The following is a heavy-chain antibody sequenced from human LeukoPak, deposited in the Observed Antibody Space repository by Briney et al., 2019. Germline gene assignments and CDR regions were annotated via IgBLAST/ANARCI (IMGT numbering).Heavy chain of an antibody. CDR2: IKQDGSEK. Sequence: GGSLRLSCAAFSGYWMTWVRQGPGKGLEWVANIKQDGSEKYYVDSVKGRFTISRDNSKNTLYLQMNSLRAEDTAVYYCARQVEMATVYFDYWGQGTLVTVSS. J-gene: IGHJ4*02. V-gene: IGHV3-7*01. D-gene: IGHD5-24*01. CDR3: ARQVEMATVYFDY. CDR1: SGYW.